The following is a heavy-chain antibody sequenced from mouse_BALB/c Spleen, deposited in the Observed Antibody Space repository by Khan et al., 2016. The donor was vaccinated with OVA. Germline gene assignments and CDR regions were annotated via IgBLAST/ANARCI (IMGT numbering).Heavy chain of an antibody. D-gene: IGHD1-1*01. CDR3: TRIFRSDFDY. V-gene: IGHV1-20*02. CDR2: INPHIGET. J-gene: IGHJ2*01. CDR1: GYSFTGYF. Sequence: EVELVESGPELVRPGASVKISCTASGYSFTGYFMNWVMQSHGKSLEWIGRINPHIGETFYNQRFKDQATLTVDESYSTAYMVLRCLASEDSAVYYCTRIFRSDFDYWGQGTTLTVSP.